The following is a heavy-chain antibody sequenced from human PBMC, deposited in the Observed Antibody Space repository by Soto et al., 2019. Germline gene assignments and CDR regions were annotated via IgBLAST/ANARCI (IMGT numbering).Heavy chain of an antibody. Sequence: ASVKGSCKASGYTFTGCYMHWVRQAPGQGLEWMGWINPNSGGTNYAQKFQGWVTMTRDTSISTAYMELSRLRSDDTAVYYCARGWGSSSWYWFDPWGQGTLVTVSS. CDR1: GYTFTGCY. J-gene: IGHJ5*02. CDR2: INPNSGGT. D-gene: IGHD6-13*01. V-gene: IGHV1-2*04. CDR3: ARGWGSSSWYWFDP.